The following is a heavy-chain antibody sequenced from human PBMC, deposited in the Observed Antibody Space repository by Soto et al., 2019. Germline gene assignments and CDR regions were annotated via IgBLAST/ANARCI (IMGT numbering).Heavy chain of an antibody. CDR1: GFTFSYYS. D-gene: IGHD3-22*01. CDR3: AHLLYYYDSSGYSKTDY. J-gene: IGHJ4*02. Sequence: PVGSLSLPCAAFGFTFSYYSMNWVRQAPGEGLEWVSSISRSSRYIYYSDSVKGRYTISRDNAKNSLYLQMNSLRAEDTAVYYCAHLLYYYDSSGYSKTDYWGQGTLVTVSS. V-gene: IGHV3-21*01. CDR2: ISRSSRYI.